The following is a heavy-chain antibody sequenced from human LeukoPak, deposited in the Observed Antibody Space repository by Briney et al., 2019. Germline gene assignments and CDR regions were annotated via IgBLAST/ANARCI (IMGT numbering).Heavy chain of an antibody. CDR3: ARDSGVNGDYSPGWFDP. D-gene: IGHD4-17*01. Sequence: SETLSLTCTVSGGSISSYYWSWIRQPPGKGLEWIGYIYYSGSTNYNPSLKSRVTISVDTSKNQFSLKLSSVTAADTAVYYCARDSGVNGDYSPGWFDPWGQGTLVTVSS. J-gene: IGHJ5*02. CDR1: GGSISSYY. V-gene: IGHV4-59*01. CDR2: IYYSGST.